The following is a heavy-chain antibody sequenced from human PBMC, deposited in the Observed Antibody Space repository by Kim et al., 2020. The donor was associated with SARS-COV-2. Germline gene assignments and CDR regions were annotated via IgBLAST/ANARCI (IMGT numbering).Heavy chain of an antibody. CDR2: YI. J-gene: IGHJ4*02. D-gene: IGHD6-13*01. Sequence: YIYYADSVKGRFTISRDNAKNSLYLQMNSLGAEDTAVYYCAREGQQLALYWGQGTLVTVSS. CDR3: AREGQQLALY. V-gene: IGHV3-21*01.